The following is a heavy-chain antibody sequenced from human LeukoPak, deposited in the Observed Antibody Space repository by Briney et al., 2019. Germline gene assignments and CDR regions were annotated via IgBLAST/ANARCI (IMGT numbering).Heavy chain of an antibody. J-gene: IGHJ4*02. V-gene: IGHV4-39*01. Sequence: PGGSLRLSCAASGFTFSSHGMNWIRQPPGKGLEWIGSIYYSGSTYYNPSLKSRVTISVATSKNQFSLKLSSVTAADTAVFYCASQRITMVRGWGQGTLVTVSS. CDR3: ASQRITMVRG. CDR1: GFTFSSHG. CDR2: IYYSGST. D-gene: IGHD3-10*01.